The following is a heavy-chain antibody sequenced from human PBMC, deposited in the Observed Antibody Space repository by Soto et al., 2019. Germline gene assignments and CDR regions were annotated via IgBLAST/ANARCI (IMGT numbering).Heavy chain of an antibody. CDR2: IWYDGSNK. CDR1: GFTFSGYG. D-gene: IGHD4-17*01. J-gene: IGHJ6*02. CDR3: ARSYGEYYYYYYRMDV. Sequence: QVQLVESGGGVVQPGRSLRLSCAASGFTFSGYGMHWVRQAPGKGLEWVAVIWYDGSNKYYADSVKGRFTISRDNSKNALHLQMNILRAEDTAVYYCARSYGEYYYYYYRMDVWGQGTTVTVSS. V-gene: IGHV3-33*01.